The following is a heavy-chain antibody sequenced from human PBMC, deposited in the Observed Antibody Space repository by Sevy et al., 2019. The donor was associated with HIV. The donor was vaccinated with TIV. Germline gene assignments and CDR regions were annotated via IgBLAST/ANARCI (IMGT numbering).Heavy chain of an antibody. V-gene: IGHV5-51*01. CDR2: IYPGDSDT. J-gene: IGHJ4*02. CDR1: GYSITSYW. CDR3: ARRFYGAKGLYYFDY. D-gene: IGHD4-17*01. Sequence: GESLKISCKGSGYSITSYWIGWVRQMPGKGLEWMGMIYPGDSDTRYSPSFEGQVTISADKSISTAYLQWSSLKASDTAMYYCARRFYGAKGLYYFDYWGQGTLVTVSS.